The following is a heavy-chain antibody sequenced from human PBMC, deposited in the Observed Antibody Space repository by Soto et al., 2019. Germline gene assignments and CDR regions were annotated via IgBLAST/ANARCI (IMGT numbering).Heavy chain of an antibody. Sequence: QVQLVQSGAEVKKPGSSVKVSCKASGGTFSSYAISWVRQAPGQGLEWMGGIIPIFGTANYAQKFQGRVTITADESTSTAYMELSSLRSEDTAVYYCARDFPRGSGSYYPDYYFDYWGQGTLVTVSS. D-gene: IGHD3-10*01. V-gene: IGHV1-69*01. CDR1: GGTFSSYA. CDR3: ARDFPRGSGSYYPDYYFDY. CDR2: IIPIFGTA. J-gene: IGHJ4*02.